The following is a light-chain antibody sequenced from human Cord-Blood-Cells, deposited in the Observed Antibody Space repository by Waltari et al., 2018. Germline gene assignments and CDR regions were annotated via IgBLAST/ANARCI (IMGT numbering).Light chain of an antibody. CDR2: EVS. J-gene: IGLJ3*02. V-gene: IGLV2-8*01. CDR1: SSHVAGYNC. CDR3: SSYAGSNNLV. Sequence: QSALTQPPSPSESPGQSVTLPCTETSSHVAGYNCVSWYQQHPGKAPKLMIYEVSKRPSGVPDRFSGSKSGNTASLTVSGLQAEDEADYYCSSYAGSNNLVFGGGTKLTVL.